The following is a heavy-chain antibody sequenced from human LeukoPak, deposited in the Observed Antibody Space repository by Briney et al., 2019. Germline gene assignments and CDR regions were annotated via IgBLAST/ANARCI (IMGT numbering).Heavy chain of an antibody. CDR1: GFTFSSYE. CDR3: ARVHIHTSGSYYPVDY. V-gene: IGHV3-48*03. Sequence: GGSLRLSCAASGFTFSSYEMNWVRQAPGKGLEWVSYISSSGSNIYYADSVKGRFTISRDNAKNSLYLQMNSLRAEDTAVYFCARVHIHTSGSYYPVDYWGQGTLVTVSS. J-gene: IGHJ4*02. CDR2: ISSSGSNI. D-gene: IGHD1-26*01.